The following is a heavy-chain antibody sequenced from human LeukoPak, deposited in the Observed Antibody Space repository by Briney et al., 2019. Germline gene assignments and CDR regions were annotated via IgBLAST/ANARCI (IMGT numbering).Heavy chain of an antibody. J-gene: IGHJ3*02. CDR3: ARDNWLGYCSSTSCYMGVKIAFDI. V-gene: IGHV3-21*01. D-gene: IGHD2-2*02. CDR2: ISSSSSYI. CDR1: GFTFSSYS. Sequence: SGGSLRLSCAASGFTFSSYSMNWVRQAPGKGLEWVSSISSSSSYIYYADSVKGRFTISRDNAKNSLYLQMNSLRAEDTAVYYCARDNWLGYCSSTSCYMGVKIAFDIWGQGTMVTVSS.